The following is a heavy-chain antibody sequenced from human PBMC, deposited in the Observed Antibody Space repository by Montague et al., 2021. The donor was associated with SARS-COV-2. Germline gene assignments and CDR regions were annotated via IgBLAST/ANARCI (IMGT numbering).Heavy chain of an antibody. V-gene: IGHV3-7*01. Sequence: SLRLFCAASGFTFSGYWMSWVRQAPGKGLEWVANIKHDESEKYYVDSVKGRFTISRDNAKNSLYLQVNSLRAEDTAVYYCARATLYMDVWGKGTTVTVSS. J-gene: IGHJ6*03. CDR1: GFTFSGYW. CDR3: ARATLYMDV. CDR2: IKHDESEK.